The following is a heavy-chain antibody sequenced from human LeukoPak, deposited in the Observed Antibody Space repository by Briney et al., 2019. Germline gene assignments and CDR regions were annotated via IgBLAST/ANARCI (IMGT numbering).Heavy chain of an antibody. D-gene: IGHD2-2*01. CDR2: ITNSGTST. CDR3: AKELTRTAPIPQSGSDP. Sequence: GGSLRLSCAAAGFDFNTYAMAWVRQAPGKGLEWVSSITNSGTSTYYADSVKGRFTISRDNSKNMLYLQMNSLRGDDMAIYYCAKELTRTAPIPQSGSDPWGQGTLVAVSS. J-gene: IGHJ5*02. V-gene: IGHV3-23*01. CDR1: GFDFNTYA.